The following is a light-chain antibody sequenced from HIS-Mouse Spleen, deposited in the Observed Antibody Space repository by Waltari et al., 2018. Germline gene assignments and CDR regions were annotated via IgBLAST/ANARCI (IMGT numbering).Light chain of an antibody. J-gene: IGKJ4*01. CDR2: KAS. Sequence: DIQMTQSPSTLSASVGDRVTITCRASQSMSSWLAWYQQKPGKAPKLRRYKASSLESGGPSRFSGSGSGTEFTLTISSLQPDDCATYYCQQYNSYALTFGGGTKVEIK. V-gene: IGKV1-5*03. CDR3: QQYNSYALT. CDR1: QSMSSW.